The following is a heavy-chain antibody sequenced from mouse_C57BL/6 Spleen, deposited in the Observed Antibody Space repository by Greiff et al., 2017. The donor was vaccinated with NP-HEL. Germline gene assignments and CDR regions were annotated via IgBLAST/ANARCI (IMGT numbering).Heavy chain of an antibody. J-gene: IGHJ2*01. V-gene: IGHV6-6*01. CDR1: GFTFTDAW. CDR3: TYSNYVFDY. D-gene: IGHD2-5*01. Sequence: EVQLQESGGGLVQPGGSMKLSCAASGFTFTDAWMDWVRQTPEKGLEWVAEIINKANNPATNYDESVKGRFTIERDDSYSSVYLQMTDLRAVDTCIYYCTYSNYVFDYWGQGTTLTVSS. CDR2: IINKANNPAT.